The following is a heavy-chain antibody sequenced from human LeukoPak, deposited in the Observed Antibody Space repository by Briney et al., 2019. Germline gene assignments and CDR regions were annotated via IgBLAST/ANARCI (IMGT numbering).Heavy chain of an antibody. Sequence: GRSLRLSCAASGFTFGDYAMHWVRQAPGKGLEWVSGISWNSGSIGYADSVKGRFTISRDNAKNSLYLQMNSLRAEDTALYYCAKDIAAAGTPFFDYWGQGTLVTVSS. D-gene: IGHD6-13*01. CDR1: GFTFGDYA. V-gene: IGHV3-9*01. CDR3: AKDIAAAGTPFFDY. CDR2: ISWNSGSI. J-gene: IGHJ4*02.